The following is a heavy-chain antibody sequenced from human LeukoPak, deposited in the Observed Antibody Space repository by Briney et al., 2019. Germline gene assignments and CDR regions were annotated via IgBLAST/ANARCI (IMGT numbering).Heavy chain of an antibody. V-gene: IGHV4-39*01. D-gene: IGHD1-1*01. CDR3: AQSLGSGNWIGNWFDP. Sequence: SETLSLTCSVSGGSISSSSHSWGWIRQPPGKGLEWTGTIYYTGRTYYNPSLESRLTISVDTSKNQFSLKLTSVTAADTAIYYCAQSLGSGNWIGNWFDPWGQGTLVTVSS. J-gene: IGHJ5*02. CDR2: IYYTGRT. CDR1: GGSISSSSHS.